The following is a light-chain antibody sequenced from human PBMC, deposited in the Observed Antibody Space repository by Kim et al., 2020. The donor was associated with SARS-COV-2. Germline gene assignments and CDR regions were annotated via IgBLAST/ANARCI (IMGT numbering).Light chain of an antibody. CDR1: QCVTGTY. CDR3: QKYSRAPLT. V-gene: IGKV3-20*01. CDR2: GAS. J-gene: IGKJ4*01. Sequence: SPGKRATLSCRAGQCVTGTYLAWYTHTHGQAPRLLIYGASSRASGIPDRFSGRGSGTDFTLTISRLEAEDFAVYYCQKYSRAPLTFGRGTKVDIK.